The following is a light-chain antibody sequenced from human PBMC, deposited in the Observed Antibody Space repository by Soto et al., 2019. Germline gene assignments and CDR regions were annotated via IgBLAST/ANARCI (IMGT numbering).Light chain of an antibody. J-gene: IGKJ1*01. CDR2: GAS. Sequence: EIVLTQSPGTLSLSPGERATLSCRASQSVSSSYLAWYQQKPGQAPRLLIYGASSRATGVPDRFSGSGSGTDFTLTISRLEPEDFAVYYCHQYGSTPLTFGQGTKGGIE. CDR1: QSVSSSY. CDR3: HQYGSTPLT. V-gene: IGKV3-20*01.